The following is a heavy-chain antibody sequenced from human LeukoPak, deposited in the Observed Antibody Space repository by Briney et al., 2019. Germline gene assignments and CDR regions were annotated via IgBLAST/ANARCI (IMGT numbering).Heavy chain of an antibody. D-gene: IGHD4-17*01. CDR3: ARDFGRNGDFHAFDI. V-gene: IGHV3-30-3*01. J-gene: IGHJ3*02. CDR2: ISYDGSNK. CDR1: GFTFSSYA. Sequence: GGSLRLSCAASGFTFSSYAIHWVRQAPDKGLEWVAIISYDGSNKYYADSVKGRFTISRDNSKNTLYLQMNSLRAEDTAVYYCARDFGRNGDFHAFDIWGQGTMVTVSS.